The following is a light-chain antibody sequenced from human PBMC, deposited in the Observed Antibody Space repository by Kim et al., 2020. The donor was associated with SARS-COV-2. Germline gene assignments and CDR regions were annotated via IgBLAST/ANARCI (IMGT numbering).Light chain of an antibody. J-gene: IGLJ1*01. CDR3: SSYTSSSTLYV. CDR2: DVS. Sequence: QSITTSCTGTSSGVGGYNYVSWYQEHPGKAPKLMIYDVSNRPSGVSNRFSGSKSGNTASLTISGLQAEDEADYYCSSYTSSSTLYVFGTGTKVTVL. V-gene: IGLV2-14*03. CDR1: SSGVGGYNY.